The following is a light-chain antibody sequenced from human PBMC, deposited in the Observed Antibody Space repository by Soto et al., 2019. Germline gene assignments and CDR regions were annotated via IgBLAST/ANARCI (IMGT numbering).Light chain of an antibody. CDR2: GAS. J-gene: IGKJ1*01. CDR3: QQYGTSPRT. CDR1: QSLRSGD. V-gene: IGKV3-20*01. Sequence: IVLTRSPGSLSLSPGERATLSCRASQSLRSGDLAWYPQTPGQAPRLLIYGASSRATGIPDRFSGSGSGTDFNLTISRLEPEDFAVYYCQQYGTSPRTFGQGTKVDIK.